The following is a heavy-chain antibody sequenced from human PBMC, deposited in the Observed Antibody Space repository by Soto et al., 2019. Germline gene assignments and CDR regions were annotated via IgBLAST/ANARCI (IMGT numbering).Heavy chain of an antibody. CDR3: VRDVGFDFVH. Sequence: SQTLSLTCAISGDSVFSNTAAWNLIRQSPSRGLEWLGRTYYRSKRYNDYAVTVKSRIAINPDTSKNQFSLHLNSVTPDDTARYYCVRDVGFDFVHWGQGAQVTVYS. J-gene: IGHJ4*02. V-gene: IGHV6-1*01. CDR2: TYYRSKRYN. CDR1: GDSVFSNTAA. D-gene: IGHD1-26*01.